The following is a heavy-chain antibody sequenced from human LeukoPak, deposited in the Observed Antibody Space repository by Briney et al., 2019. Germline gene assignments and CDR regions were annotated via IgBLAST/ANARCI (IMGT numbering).Heavy chain of an antibody. CDR3: ARRGGYYDILTGDNPGVYYGMDV. CDR1: GYSFTSYR. D-gene: IGHD3-9*01. J-gene: IGHJ6*02. Sequence: GESLKISCTGSGYSFTSYRIGWVRQMRGKGLEWMGIIYPGDSDTRYSPSFQGQVTISADKSITTAYLQWSSLKASYTAMYSCARRGGYYDILTGDNPGVYYGMDVCGQGTTVTVSS. CDR2: IYPGDSDT. V-gene: IGHV5-51*01.